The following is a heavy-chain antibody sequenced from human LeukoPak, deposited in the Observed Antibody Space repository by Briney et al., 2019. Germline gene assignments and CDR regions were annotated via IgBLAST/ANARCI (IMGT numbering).Heavy chain of an antibody. J-gene: IGHJ5*02. CDR2: IYHSGST. Sequence: PSETLSLTCTVSGGSISSGGYYWRWLRRHPGKGLEWIGYIYHSGSTYYNPSLKSRVTISVDTSKNQFSLKLSSVTAADTAVYYCARVGLRHIVVVTAIPARGWFDPWGQGTLVTVSS. CDR1: GGSISSGGYY. D-gene: IGHD2-21*02. V-gene: IGHV4-31*03. CDR3: ARVGLRHIVVVTAIPARGWFDP.